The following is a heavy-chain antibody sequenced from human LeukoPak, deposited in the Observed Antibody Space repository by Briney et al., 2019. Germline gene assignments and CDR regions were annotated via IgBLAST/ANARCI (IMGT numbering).Heavy chain of an antibody. CDR3: ARGYKGYYYDSRGDDY. D-gene: IGHD3-22*01. CDR2: ISYDGSNK. CDR1: GFTFSSYA. Sequence: PGGSLRLSCAASGFTFSSYAMHWVRQAPGKGLEWVAVISYDGSNKYYADSVKGRFTISRDNSKNTLYLQMNSLRAEDTAVYYCARGYKGYYYDSRGDDYWGQGTLVTVSS. V-gene: IGHV3-30-3*01. J-gene: IGHJ4*02.